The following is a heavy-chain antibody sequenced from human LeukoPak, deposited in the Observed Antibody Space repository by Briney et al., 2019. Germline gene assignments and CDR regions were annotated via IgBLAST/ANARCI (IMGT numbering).Heavy chain of an antibody. V-gene: IGHV3-33*08. J-gene: IGHJ4*02. CDR3: ARGAAAADFDY. Sequence: GGSLRLSCAASGFTVSSNYMSWVRQAPGKGLEWVAVIWYDGSNKYYADSVKGRFTISRDNSKNTLYLQMNSLRAEDTAVYYCARGAAAADFDYWGQGTLVTVSS. CDR2: IWYDGSNK. D-gene: IGHD6-13*01. CDR1: GFTVSSNY.